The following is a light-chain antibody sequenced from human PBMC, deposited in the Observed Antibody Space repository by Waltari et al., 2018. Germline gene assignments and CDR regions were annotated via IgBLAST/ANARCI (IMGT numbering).Light chain of an antibody. CDR2: EGT. J-gene: IGLJ2*01. CDR1: TIAIGSHDY. Sequence: QSALTQPASVSGSPGQSITISRTGTTIAIGSHDYVSWYQQHPGKAPNLLIYEGTNRHSGVSTRFSGTKSGSTASLTISGLQADDEAHYYCSSYTGGSTLLVFGGGTDLTVL. V-gene: IGLV2-14*01. CDR3: SSYTGGSTLLV.